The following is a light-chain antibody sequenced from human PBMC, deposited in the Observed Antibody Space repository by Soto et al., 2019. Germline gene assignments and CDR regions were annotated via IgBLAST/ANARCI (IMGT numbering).Light chain of an antibody. CDR1: QGIRND. Sequence: IQMTQSPSSLSASVGDRVTITCRASQGIRNDLGWYQKKPGKAPKLLIFAASSLQSGVPSRFSGSGSGTDFTLTISRLQTEDFATYVCLQDFNYTLTFGGGTKVDIK. V-gene: IGKV1-6*01. CDR3: LQDFNYTLT. J-gene: IGKJ4*01. CDR2: AAS.